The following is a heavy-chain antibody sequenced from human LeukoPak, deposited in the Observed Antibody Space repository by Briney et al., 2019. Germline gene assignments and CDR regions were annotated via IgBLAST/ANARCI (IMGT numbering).Heavy chain of an antibody. D-gene: IGHD3-16*02. CDR2: IIPILGIA. CDR1: GYTLTSYD. V-gene: IGHV1-69*04. CDR3: ASGVWGSYRPDY. Sequence: GASVKVSCKASGYTLTSYDINWVRQAPGQGLEWMGRIIPILGIANYAQKFQGRVTITADKSTSTAYMELSSLRSEDTAVYYCASGVWGSYRPDYWGQGTLVTVSS. J-gene: IGHJ4*02.